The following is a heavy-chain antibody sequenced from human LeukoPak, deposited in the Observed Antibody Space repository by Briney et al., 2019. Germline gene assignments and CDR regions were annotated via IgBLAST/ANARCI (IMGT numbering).Heavy chain of an antibody. V-gene: IGHV4-59*01. D-gene: IGHD1-26*01. CDR3: ARGFVGAETAFDI. CDR1: GVSISSYY. J-gene: IGHJ3*02. Sequence: SETLSLTCTVSGVSISSYYWSWIRQPPGKGLVWIVYIYYSGSTNYNPSLKSRVTISVDTSKNQFSLKLSSVTAADTAVYFCARGFVGAETAFDIWGQGTMVTVSS. CDR2: IYYSGST.